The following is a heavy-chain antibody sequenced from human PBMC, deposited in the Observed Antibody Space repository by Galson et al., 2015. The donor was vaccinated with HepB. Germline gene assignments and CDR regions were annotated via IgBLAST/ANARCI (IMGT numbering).Heavy chain of an antibody. V-gene: IGHV3-74*01. CDR2: IKTDGSYT. CDR1: GSTFSSYW. Sequence: SLRLSCAASGSTFSSYWMHWVRQAPGKGLVWVSRIKTDGSYTSYADSVKGRFTISRDNAKNTVYLEMNSLRTEDTSIYYCVRSSNFDTWGQGTLVTVSS. J-gene: IGHJ4*02. CDR3: VRSSNFDT. D-gene: IGHD2-2*01.